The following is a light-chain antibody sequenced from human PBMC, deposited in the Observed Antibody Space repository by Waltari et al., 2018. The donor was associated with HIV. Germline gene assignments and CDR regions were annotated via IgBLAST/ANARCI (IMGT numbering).Light chain of an antibody. J-gene: IGLJ2*01. Sequence: SYELTQPPSVSVSPGQTARITCSGDALPKQYAYWYQQKPGQAPVLVIYKNIERPSGIPARFSGSRSGTTVTLTSSGVQAEDEADYHCQSAGGSGSYVVFGGGTKLTVL. CDR2: KNI. CDR1: ALPKQY. CDR3: QSAGGSGSYVV. V-gene: IGLV3-25*03.